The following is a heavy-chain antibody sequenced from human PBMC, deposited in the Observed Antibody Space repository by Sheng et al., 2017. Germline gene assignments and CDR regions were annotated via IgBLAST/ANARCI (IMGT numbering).Heavy chain of an antibody. CDR2: ISHDGSNK. Sequence: QVQLVESGGGVVQPGRSLRLSCAASGFTFSAYVMHWVRQAPGKGLEWVAVISHDGSNKYHADSVKGRFTISRDNSKNTLYVQMNSLRAEDTAVYYCAKQDDDSYFDYWGQGTLVTVSS. CDR1: GFTFSAYV. J-gene: IGHJ4*02. V-gene: IGHV3-30*04. D-gene: IGHD4-17*01. CDR3: AKQDDDSYFDY.